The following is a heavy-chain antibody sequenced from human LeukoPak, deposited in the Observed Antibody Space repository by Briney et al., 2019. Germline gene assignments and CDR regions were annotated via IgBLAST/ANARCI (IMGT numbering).Heavy chain of an antibody. V-gene: IGHV1-2*02. Sequence: ASVKVSCKASGYTFTGYYMHWVRQAPGQGLEWMGWINPNSGGTNYAQKFQGRVTMTRDTSISTAYMELSRLRSDDAAVYYCARNRPVAARPDNWFDPWGQGTLVTVSS. CDR2: INPNSGGT. D-gene: IGHD6-6*01. CDR1: GYTFTGYY. CDR3: ARNRPVAARPDNWFDP. J-gene: IGHJ5*02.